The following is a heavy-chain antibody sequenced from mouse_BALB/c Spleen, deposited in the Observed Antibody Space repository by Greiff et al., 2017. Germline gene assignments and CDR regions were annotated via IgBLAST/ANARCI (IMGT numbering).Heavy chain of an antibody. D-gene: IGHD2-3*01. J-gene: IGHJ4*01. CDR2: ISSGGSYT. CDR3: ARSGDGYGGAMDD. Sequence: EVHLVESGGDLVKPGGSLKLSCAASGFTFSSYGMSWVRQTPDKRLEWVATISSGGSYTYYPDSVKGRFTISRDNAKNTLYLQMSSLKSEDTAMYYCARSGDGYGGAMDDWGQGTSVTVSS. V-gene: IGHV5-6*01. CDR1: GFTFSSYG.